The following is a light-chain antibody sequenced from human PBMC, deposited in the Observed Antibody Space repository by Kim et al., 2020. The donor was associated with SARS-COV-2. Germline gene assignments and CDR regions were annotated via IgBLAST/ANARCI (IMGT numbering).Light chain of an antibody. Sequence: EIVVTQSPVTLSVSPGERATLSCRASQGISSNLAWYQQKPGQAPRLLISGASTRATGIPARFSGGGSGTEFTLTISSLQSEVFAVYYCQQYHNWPPTFGQGTKVDIK. V-gene: IGKV3D-15*01. CDR1: QGISSN. J-gene: IGKJ1*01. CDR3: QQYHNWPPT. CDR2: GAS.